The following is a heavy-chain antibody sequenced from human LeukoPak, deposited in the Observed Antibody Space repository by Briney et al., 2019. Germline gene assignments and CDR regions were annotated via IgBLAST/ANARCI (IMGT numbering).Heavy chain of an antibody. D-gene: IGHD6-6*01. Sequence: GGSLRLSCAASGFTVSSDYMSWVRQVPGKGLEWVSIIYSGGSTYYADSVKGRFTISRDNSKNTLYLQMNGLRGEDTAVYYCARATVPLEYSSSSHFYYYYMDVWGKGTTVAVSS. J-gene: IGHJ6*03. CDR1: GFTVSSDY. CDR2: IYSGGST. V-gene: IGHV3-53*01. CDR3: ARATVPLEYSSSSHFYYYYMDV.